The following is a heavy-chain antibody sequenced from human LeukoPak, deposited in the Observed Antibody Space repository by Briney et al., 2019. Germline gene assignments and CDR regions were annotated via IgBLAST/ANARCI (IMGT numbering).Heavy chain of an antibody. D-gene: IGHD3-3*01. V-gene: IGHV4-4*07. CDR1: GGSLSSYY. J-gene: IGHJ5*02. CDR2: IYTSGST. Sequence: SETLSLTCTVSGGSLSSYYWSWIRQPAGKGLEWIGRIYTSGSTNYNPSLKSRVTMSVDTSKSQFSLKLSSVTAADTAVYYCARGNSGFWSGYYFSFGGWFDPWGQGTLVTVSS. CDR3: ARGNSGFWSGYYFSFGGWFDP.